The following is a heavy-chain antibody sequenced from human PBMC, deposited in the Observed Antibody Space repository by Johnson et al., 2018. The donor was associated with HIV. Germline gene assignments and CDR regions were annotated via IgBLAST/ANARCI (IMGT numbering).Heavy chain of an antibody. CDR3: PRETNSAMAGDAFDI. CDR1: GFIFSSYW. V-gene: IGHV3-74*01. J-gene: IGHJ3*02. Sequence: VQLVESGGGLVQPGGSLRLSCAASGFIFSSYWMHWVRQAPGKGLVWVSRINSDGRSTTYADSVKGRFPISRDNAKNTLYLQMNSLRAEDTAVYYCPRETNSAMAGDAFDIWGQGTMVTVSS. D-gene: IGHD5-18*01. CDR2: INSDGRST.